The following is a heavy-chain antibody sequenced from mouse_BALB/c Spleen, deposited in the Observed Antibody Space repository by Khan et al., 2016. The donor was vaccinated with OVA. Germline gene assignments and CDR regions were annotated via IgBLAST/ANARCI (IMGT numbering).Heavy chain of an antibody. J-gene: IGHJ4*01. V-gene: IGHV5-6*01. Sequence: EVELVESGGDLVKPGGSLKLSCAASGFTFSNYGMSWVRQTPDKRLEWVATISSGGHFTYYPDSVKGRFTISRDNAKITLYLQMNSLKSEETAMYYCARSITTAKGDYCTMDYWGQGTSVTVSS. D-gene: IGHD1-2*01. CDR1: GFTFSNYG. CDR3: ARSITTAKGDYCTMDY. CDR2: ISSGGHFT.